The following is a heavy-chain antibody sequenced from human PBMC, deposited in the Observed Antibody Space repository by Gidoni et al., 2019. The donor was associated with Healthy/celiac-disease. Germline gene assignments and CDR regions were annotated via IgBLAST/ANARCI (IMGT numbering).Heavy chain of an antibody. V-gene: IGHV3-23*01. CDR1: GFTFSSYA. CDR3: AKGPVKVVTPLDY. D-gene: IGHD2-21*02. J-gene: IGHJ4*02. Sequence: EVQLLESGGGLVQPGGSLRLSCAASGFTFSSYAMSWVRQAPGKGLVWVSAISGSGGSTYYADSVKGRFTISRDNSKNTLYLQMNSLRAEDTAVYYCAKGPVKVVTPLDYWGQGTLVTVSS. CDR2: ISGSGGST.